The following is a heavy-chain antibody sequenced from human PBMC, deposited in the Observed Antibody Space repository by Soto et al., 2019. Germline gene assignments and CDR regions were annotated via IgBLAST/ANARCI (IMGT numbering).Heavy chain of an antibody. Sequence: QVQLQESGPGLVKPSGTLSLTCAVSGGSISSSNWWSWVRQPPGKGLEWIGEIYHSGSTNYNPSLKSRVTISVDKSKNQFSLKLSSVTAADTAVYYCARGYRCDSSGSKRADAFDIWGQGTMVTVSS. D-gene: IGHD3-22*01. CDR3: ARGYRCDSSGSKRADAFDI. J-gene: IGHJ3*02. CDR2: IYHSGST. V-gene: IGHV4-4*02. CDR1: GGSISSSNW.